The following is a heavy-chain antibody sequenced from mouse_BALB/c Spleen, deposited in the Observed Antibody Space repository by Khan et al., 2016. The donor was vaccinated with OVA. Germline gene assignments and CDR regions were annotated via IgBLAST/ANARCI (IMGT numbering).Heavy chain of an antibody. Sequence: QVQLMQSGPGLVQPSQSLSITCTVSGFSLTNYGVHWIRQSPGRGLEWLGLIWSGGNTDYNAAFISRLTISKDNTTSQVFFKMNSLQADDTAIYYWARRRGVHYNMDFWGQGISVTVSS. V-gene: IGHV2-2*01. CDR2: IWSGGNT. CDR1: GFSLTNYG. CDR3: ARRRGVHYNMDF. J-gene: IGHJ4*01.